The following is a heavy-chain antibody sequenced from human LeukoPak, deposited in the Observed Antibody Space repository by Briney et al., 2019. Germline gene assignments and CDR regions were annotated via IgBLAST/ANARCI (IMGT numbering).Heavy chain of an antibody. CDR1: GFTFRDSY. CDR3: VRDLAVAAS. V-gene: IGHV3-11*01. D-gene: IGHD6-19*01. J-gene: IGHJ5*02. Sequence: GGSLRLSCEASGFTFRDSYMSWVRQAPGKGLEWLSYITYSGSETHYADSVRGRFTISRDNGKDSLYLQMNSLRADDTAVYYCVRDLAVAASWGRGTLVTVSS. CDR2: ITYSGSET.